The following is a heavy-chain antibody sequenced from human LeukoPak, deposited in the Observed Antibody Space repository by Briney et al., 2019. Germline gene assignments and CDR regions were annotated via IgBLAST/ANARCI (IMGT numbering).Heavy chain of an antibody. CDR2: IYHTGST. Sequence: PSETLSLTCNVSGYSVSRNYHWGWIRQPPGKGLEWIGTIYHTGSTYYSPSLKSRVTISVDTSKNQFSLKLSSVTAADTAVYYCARVYYSNSYDYWYFDLWGRGTLVTVSS. CDR1: GYSVSRNYH. D-gene: IGHD6-13*01. V-gene: IGHV4-38-2*02. J-gene: IGHJ2*01. CDR3: ARVYYSNSYDYWYFDL.